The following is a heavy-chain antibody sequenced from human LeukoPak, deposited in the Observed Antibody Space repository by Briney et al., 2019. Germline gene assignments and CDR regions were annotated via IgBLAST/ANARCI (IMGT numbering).Heavy chain of an antibody. V-gene: IGHV3-48*03. CDR1: GFTFSSYE. CDR2: ISSSANTI. J-gene: IGHJ6*02. Sequence: GGSLRLSCAASGFTFSSYEMNWVRQAPGKGLEWVSYISSSANTIYYADSVKGRFTISRDNAKNSLYLQMNSLRAEDTAVYYCARDRYDSSGYYHGDGCGLGTTVTVSS. CDR3: ARDRYDSSGYYHGDG. D-gene: IGHD3-22*01.